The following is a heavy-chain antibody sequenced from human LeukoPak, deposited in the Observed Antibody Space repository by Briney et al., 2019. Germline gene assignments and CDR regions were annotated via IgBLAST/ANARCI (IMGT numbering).Heavy chain of an antibody. Sequence: GGSLRLSCAASGFTVSSNYMSLIRQAAGKGLEWVSVIYSGGSTYYADSVKGRFTISRDNSKNTLYLQMNSLRAEDTAVYYCARGITMVRGAFDYWGQGTLVTVSS. J-gene: IGHJ4*02. CDR1: GFTVSSNY. V-gene: IGHV3-66*01. D-gene: IGHD3-10*01. CDR2: IYSGGST. CDR3: ARGITMVRGAFDY.